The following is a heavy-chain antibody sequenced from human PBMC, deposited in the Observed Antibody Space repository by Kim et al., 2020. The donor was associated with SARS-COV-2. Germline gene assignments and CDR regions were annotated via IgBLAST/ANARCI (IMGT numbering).Heavy chain of an antibody. CDR1: GYSFTSYW. Sequence: GESLKISCKGSGYSFTSYWIGWVRQMPGKGLEWMGIIYPGDSDTRYSPSFQGQVTISADKSISTAYLQWSSLKASDTAMYYCARPVGGGSWGHDAFDIWGQGTMVTVSS. CDR2: IYPGDSDT. J-gene: IGHJ3*02. D-gene: IGHD2-15*01. V-gene: IGHV5-51*01. CDR3: ARPVGGGSWGHDAFDI.